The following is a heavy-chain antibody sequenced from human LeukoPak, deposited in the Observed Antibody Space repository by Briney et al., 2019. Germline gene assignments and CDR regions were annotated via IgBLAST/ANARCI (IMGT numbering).Heavy chain of an antibody. CDR1: GGSFSGYY. D-gene: IGHD5-18*01. V-gene: IGHV4-34*01. J-gene: IGHJ3*02. CDR3: ARGIKMVNMTRDGFDI. CDR2: INHSGST. Sequence: PSETPPLTCAVYGGSFSGYYWRWIRQPPGKGLEWIGEINHSGSTNYNPSLKSRVTISVDTSKNQFSLKLSSMTAADTAVYYCARGIKMVNMTRDGFDIWGQGTMVTVSS.